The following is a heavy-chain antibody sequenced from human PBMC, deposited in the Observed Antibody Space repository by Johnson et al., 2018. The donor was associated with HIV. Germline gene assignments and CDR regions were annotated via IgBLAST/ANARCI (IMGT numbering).Heavy chain of an antibody. CDR1: GFTFSSYA. V-gene: IGHV3-30-3*01. D-gene: IGHD3-3*01. CDR2: ISYDGSNK. J-gene: IGHJ3*02. Sequence: QVLLVESGGGVVQPGRSLRLSCAASGFTFSSYAMHWVRQAPGKGLEWVAVISYDGSNKYYADSVKGRFTVSRDNTKNTLYLQMNSLRADDTAIYYCALTESRFLEWLFRAFDIWGQGTMVTVSS. CDR3: ALTESRFLEWLFRAFDI.